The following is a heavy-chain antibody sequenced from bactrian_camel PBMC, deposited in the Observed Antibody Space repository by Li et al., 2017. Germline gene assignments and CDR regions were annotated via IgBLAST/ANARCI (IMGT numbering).Heavy chain of an antibody. J-gene: IGHJ6*01. CDR1: GNIDSRHC. D-gene: IGHD1*01. Sequence: QLVESGGGSVQEGDSLRLSCAVSGNIDSRHCLGWFRLRIPGPGREGVAALDSTGRTSYAESVKGRFTISKDNAKHTLYLQMSSLKPEDTAMYYCAAGGGGIAGECIAWEDDFSYWGQGTQVTVS. CDR2: LDSTGRT. CDR3: AAGGGGIAGECIAWEDDFSY. V-gene: IGHV3S53*01.